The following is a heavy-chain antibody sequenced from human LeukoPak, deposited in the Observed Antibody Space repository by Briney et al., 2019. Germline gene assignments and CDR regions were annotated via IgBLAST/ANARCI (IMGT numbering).Heavy chain of an antibody. CDR2: IGGSGDT. Sequence: GGSLRLSCAASGFTFSTYAMSWVRQAQGKGLEWVSAIGGSGDTYSADSVKRRFTISRDNSKNTLYLQMNSLRAEDTAVYYCAKTLWVVKGFGWFDPGGQGTLVTVSS. D-gene: IGHD4-23*01. J-gene: IGHJ5*02. CDR3: AKTLWVVKGFGWFDP. V-gene: IGHV3-23*01. CDR1: GFTFSTYA.